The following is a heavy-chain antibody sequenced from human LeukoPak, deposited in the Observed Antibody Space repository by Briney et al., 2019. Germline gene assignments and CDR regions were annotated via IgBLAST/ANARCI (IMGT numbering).Heavy chain of an antibody. CDR1: GGSISSSSYY. D-gene: IGHD6-19*01. V-gene: IGHV4-39*07. CDR3: ARVLVPGQWLVLDY. J-gene: IGHJ4*02. CDR2: IYYSGST. Sequence: SETLSLTCTVSGGSISSSSYYWGWIRQPPGKGLEWIGSIYYSGSTYYNPSLKSRVTISVDTSKNQFSLKLSSVTAADTAVYYCARVLVPGQWLVLDYWGQGTLVTVSS.